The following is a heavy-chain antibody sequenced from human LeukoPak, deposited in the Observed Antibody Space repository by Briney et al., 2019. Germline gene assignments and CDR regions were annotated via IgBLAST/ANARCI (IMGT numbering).Heavy chain of an antibody. CDR2: IQYDGSKK. Sequence: PGGSLRLSCAASGFTFSSYGMHWVRQAPGKGLEWVAFIQYDGSKKYYADSVKGRFTISRDNSKNTFYPQMNSLRAEDTSVYYCAKLSGNDAFDIWGQGTMVTVSS. CDR3: AKLSGNDAFDI. CDR1: GFTFSSYG. D-gene: IGHD1-26*01. J-gene: IGHJ3*02. V-gene: IGHV3-30*02.